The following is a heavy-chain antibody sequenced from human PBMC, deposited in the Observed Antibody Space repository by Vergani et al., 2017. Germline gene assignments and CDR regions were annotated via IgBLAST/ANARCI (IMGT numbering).Heavy chain of an antibody. CDR1: GASIRSSNYY. CDR3: ARNSTVDWLVYLGWIDP. D-gene: IGHD6-19*01. J-gene: IGHJ5*02. Sequence: QLQLQESGPGLVKPSATLSLTCSVSGASIRSSNYYWGWIRQPPGKGLEWIASIYYSGSTYYNPSLKSRVTISVDTSKNQFSLNLPSVTAADTGVYFCARNSTVDWLVYLGWIDPWGQGIMVTVSS. V-gene: IGHV4-39*01. CDR2: IYYSGST.